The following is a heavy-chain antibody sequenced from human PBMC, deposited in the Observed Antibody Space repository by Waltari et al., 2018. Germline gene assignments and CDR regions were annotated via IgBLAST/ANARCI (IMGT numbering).Heavy chain of an antibody. Sequence: QVQLRESGPGLVTPSETLSLTCVIRGDHLSSNLFWGWFRQSPEKGLEWIGNIYYSGVTYYSPFLKSRVFISIDTPRRQFSLKLTSVTAADTAVYYCARVLTTGTVAFDIWGQGTLVTVSS. CDR2: IYYSGVT. J-gene: IGHJ3*02. CDR1: GDHLSSNLF. CDR3: ARVLTTGTVAFDI. V-gene: IGHV4-38-2*01. D-gene: IGHD1-7*01.